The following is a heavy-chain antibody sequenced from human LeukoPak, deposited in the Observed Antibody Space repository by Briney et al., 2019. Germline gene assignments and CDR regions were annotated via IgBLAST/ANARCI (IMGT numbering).Heavy chain of an antibody. J-gene: IGHJ4*02. CDR3: AKSASGWYRDRIDY. Sequence: GGSLRLSCAASGFTFDDYAMRWVRQAPGKGVEWVSGISWNSGSIGYADSVKGRFTISRDNAKDSLYLQMNSLRAEDTALYYCAKSASGWYRDRIDYWGQGTLVTVSS. V-gene: IGHV3-9*01. D-gene: IGHD6-19*01. CDR2: ISWNSGSI. CDR1: GFTFDDYA.